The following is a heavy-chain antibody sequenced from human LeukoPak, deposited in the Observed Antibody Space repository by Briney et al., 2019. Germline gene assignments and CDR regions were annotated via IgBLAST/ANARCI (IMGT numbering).Heavy chain of an antibody. V-gene: IGHV1-24*01. J-gene: IGHJ6*03. D-gene: IGHD1-7*01. Sequence: GASVKVSCKVSGYTLTELSMHWVRQAPGKGLEWMGGFDPEDGETIYAQKFQGRVTMTEDTSTDTTYMELSSLRSEDTAVYYCARGQYNWNYRETYYYYYMDVWGKGTTVTVSS. CDR3: ARGQYNWNYRETYYYYYMDV. CDR2: FDPEDGET. CDR1: GYTLTELS.